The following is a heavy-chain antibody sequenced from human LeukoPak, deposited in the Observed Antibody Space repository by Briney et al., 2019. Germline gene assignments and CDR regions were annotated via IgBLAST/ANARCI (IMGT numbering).Heavy chain of an antibody. Sequence: SVKVSCKASGGTLSTYGISWVRQAPGHGLEWMGGIIPFLGTVNYAQKFQGRVTITADEPTTIAYMELSSLRSEDTAVYYCARDFYFYDSSGYFDYWGQGTLVTVSS. J-gene: IGHJ4*02. CDR3: ARDFYFYDSSGYFDY. CDR2: IIPFLGTV. CDR1: GGTLSTYG. D-gene: IGHD3-22*01. V-gene: IGHV1-69*13.